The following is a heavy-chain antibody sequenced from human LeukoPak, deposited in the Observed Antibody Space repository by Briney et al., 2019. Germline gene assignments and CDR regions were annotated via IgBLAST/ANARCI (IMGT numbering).Heavy chain of an antibody. J-gene: IGHJ4*02. CDR1: GGSISSGGYS. CDR2: IYYSGST. V-gene: IGHV4-30-2*05. CDR3: ARGIQLGYFDY. D-gene: IGHD5-18*01. Sequence: SETLSLTCAVSGGSISSGGYSWSWIRQPPGKGLEWIGYIYYSGSTYYNPSLKSRVTISVDTSKNQFSLKLSSVTAADTAVYYCARGIQLGYFDYWGQGTLVTVSS.